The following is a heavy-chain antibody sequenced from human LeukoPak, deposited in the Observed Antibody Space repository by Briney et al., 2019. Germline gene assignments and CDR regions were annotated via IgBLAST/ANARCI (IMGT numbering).Heavy chain of an antibody. CDR2: IYYSGST. J-gene: IGHJ5*02. CDR3: ARVTPDYGDYYNWFDP. V-gene: IGHV4-59*12. D-gene: IGHD4-17*01. CDR1: GGSIISYY. Sequence: SETLSLTCTVSGGSIISYYWSWIRQPPGKGLEWIGYIYYSGSTYYNPSLKSRVTISVDTSKNQFSLKLSSVTAADTAVYYCARVTPDYGDYYNWFDPWGQGTLVTVSS.